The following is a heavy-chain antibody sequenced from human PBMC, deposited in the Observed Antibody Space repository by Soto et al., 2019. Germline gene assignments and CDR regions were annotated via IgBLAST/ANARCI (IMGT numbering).Heavy chain of an antibody. Sequence: QVQLVDSGGGVVQPGRSLRLSCAASGFTFSSYGMHWVRQAPGKGLEWVAVISYDGINKYYADSVKGRFTISRDNSKNTLYLQMNSLRAEDTAVYYCAKSVYNWNDGFFDYWGQGTLVTVSS. CDR3: AKSVYNWNDGFFDY. CDR1: GFTFSSYG. CDR2: ISYDGINK. D-gene: IGHD1-1*01. V-gene: IGHV3-30*18. J-gene: IGHJ4*02.